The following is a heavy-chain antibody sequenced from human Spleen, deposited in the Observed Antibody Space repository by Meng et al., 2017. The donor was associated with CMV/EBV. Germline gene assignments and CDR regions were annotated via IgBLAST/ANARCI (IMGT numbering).Heavy chain of an antibody. CDR3: ARGWGGSYSDWFDP. CDR1: GYSISSGYY. Sequence: SETLSLTCTVSGYSISSGYYWGWIRQPPGKGLEWIGSIYHIGSTYYTPSLKSRVTISVDTSKNQFSLKLSSVTAADTAVYYCARGWGGSYSDWFDPWGQGTLVTVSS. CDR2: IYHIGST. D-gene: IGHD1-26*01. J-gene: IGHJ5*02. V-gene: IGHV4-38-2*02.